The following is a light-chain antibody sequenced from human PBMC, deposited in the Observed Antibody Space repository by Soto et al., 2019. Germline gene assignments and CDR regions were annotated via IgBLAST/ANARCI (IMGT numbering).Light chain of an antibody. Sequence: SYELTQPPSVSVAPGQTARITCGGNNIGSKSVHWYQQKPGQAPVLVVYDDSDRPSGIPGRFSGSNSGNTATLTISRVEAGGEADYYCQVWDSSSDQVFGTGTKVTVL. V-gene: IGLV3-21*02. CDR3: QVWDSSSDQV. J-gene: IGLJ1*01. CDR2: DDS. CDR1: NIGSKS.